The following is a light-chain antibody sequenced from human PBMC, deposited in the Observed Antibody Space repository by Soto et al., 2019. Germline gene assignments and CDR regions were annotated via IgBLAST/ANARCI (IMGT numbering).Light chain of an antibody. J-gene: IGKJ1*01. CDR2: GAS. Sequence: EIVLTQSPGTLSLSPGDRATLSCEASQSVTSNYLAWYQQKPGQAPRLLIFGASIRATGIPDRFIGSGSGTDFTLTISRLEPEHFAVYYCQHYVTSLTTFGQGTKVEVK. CDR1: QSVTSNY. V-gene: IGKV3-20*01. CDR3: QHYVTSLTT.